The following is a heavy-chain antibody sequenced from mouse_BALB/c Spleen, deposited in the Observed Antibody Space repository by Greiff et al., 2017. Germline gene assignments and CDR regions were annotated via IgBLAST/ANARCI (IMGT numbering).Heavy chain of an antibody. CDR3: ARDLGYYKYDGHAMDY. V-gene: IGHV2-6-7*01. D-gene: IGHD2-14*01. CDR1: GFSLTCYG. Sequence: QVKLKESGPGLVAPSQSLSITCTVSGFSLTCYGVNWVRQPPGKGLEWLGMIWGDGSTDYNSAHKSRLSISKDNSKSQVFLKMNSLQTDDTARYYCARDLGYYKYDGHAMDYWGQGTSVTVSS. J-gene: IGHJ4*01. CDR2: IWGDGST.